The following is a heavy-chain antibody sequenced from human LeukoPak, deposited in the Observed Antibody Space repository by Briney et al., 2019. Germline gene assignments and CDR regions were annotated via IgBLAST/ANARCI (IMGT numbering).Heavy chain of an antibody. J-gene: IGHJ6*03. CDR3: AAIGPIDYYYYYMDV. CDR2: INHSGST. CDR1: GGSFSGYY. V-gene: IGHV4-34*01. Sequence: PSETLSLTCAVYGGSFSGYYWSWIRQPPGKGLEWIGEINHSGSTNYNPSLKSRVTISVDTSKNQFSLKLSSVTAADTAVYYCAAIGPIDYYYYYMDVWGKGTTVTISS.